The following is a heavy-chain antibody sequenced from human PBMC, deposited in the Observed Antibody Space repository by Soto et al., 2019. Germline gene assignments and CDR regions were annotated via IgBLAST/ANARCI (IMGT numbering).Heavy chain of an antibody. CDR1: GFTFSTYA. CDR3: AKGGWGTVLDY. CDR2: ISGSGDKT. J-gene: IGHJ4*02. V-gene: IGHV3-23*01. Sequence: EVQLLESGGALVQPGGSLRLSCAASGFTFSTYAIIWARQAPWKGLEWVSVISGSGDKTYYADSVKGRFTISRDNSKNTVFLQMNSLKVEDTAVYYCAKGGWGTVLDYWGQGTLVTVSS. D-gene: IGHD1-7*01.